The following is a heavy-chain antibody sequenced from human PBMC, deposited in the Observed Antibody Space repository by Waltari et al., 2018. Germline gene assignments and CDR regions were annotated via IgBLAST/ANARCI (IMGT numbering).Heavy chain of an antibody. V-gene: IGHV4-31*03. D-gene: IGHD6-19*01. J-gene: IGHJ3*02. CDR2: IYYSGST. CDR3: ARDQHQPIAVAGTPAFDI. CDR1: GGSISSGGYY. Sequence: QVQLQESGPGLVKPSQTLSLTCTVSGGSISSGGYYWSWIRQHPGKGLEWIGYIYYSGSTYYNPSLKSRVTISVDTSKNQFSLKLSSVTAADTAVYYCARDQHQPIAVAGTPAFDIWGQGTMVTVSS.